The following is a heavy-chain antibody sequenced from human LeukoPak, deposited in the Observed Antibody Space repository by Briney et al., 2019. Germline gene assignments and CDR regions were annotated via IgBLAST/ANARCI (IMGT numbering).Heavy chain of an antibody. J-gene: IGHJ3*02. D-gene: IGHD4-11*01. Sequence: SETLSLTCAVSGGSISSGGYSWSWIRQPPGKGLEWIGYIYHSGSTYYNPSLKSRVTISVDTSKNQFSLKLSSVTAADTAVYYCASHTVGDAFDIWGQGTMVTVSS. CDR1: GGSISSGGYS. CDR2: IYHSGST. V-gene: IGHV4-30-2*03. CDR3: ASHTVGDAFDI.